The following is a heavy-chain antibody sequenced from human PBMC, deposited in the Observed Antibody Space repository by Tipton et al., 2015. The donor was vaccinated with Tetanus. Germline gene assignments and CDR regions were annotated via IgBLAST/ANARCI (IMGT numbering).Heavy chain of an antibody. CDR2: ISSTTSYI. CDR1: GFLFSSYT. V-gene: IGHV3-21*01. Sequence: GSLRLSCSVSGFLFSSYTMNWVRQAPGRGLEWVSSISSTTSYIYYSDSVKGRFTISRDNAKNSLYLQMNSLTADDTAVYFCASGSSLDYWGQGTLVTVPS. J-gene: IGHJ4*02. CDR3: ASGSSLDY. D-gene: IGHD6-6*01.